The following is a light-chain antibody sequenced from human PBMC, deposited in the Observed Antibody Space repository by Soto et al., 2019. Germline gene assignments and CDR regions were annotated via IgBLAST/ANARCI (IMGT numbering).Light chain of an antibody. CDR3: LQTYSYPYT. V-gene: IGKV1-39*01. CDR2: ASS. Sequence: DIQMTQSPSSLSTSVGDRVTITCRASQRVSSFLNWYQQKPGKAPKLLIYASSSLQSGVPSRFSGSGSGTDFTLTISSLQPEDFATYYCLQTYSYPYTFGQGTKLEIK. CDR1: QRVSSF. J-gene: IGKJ2*01.